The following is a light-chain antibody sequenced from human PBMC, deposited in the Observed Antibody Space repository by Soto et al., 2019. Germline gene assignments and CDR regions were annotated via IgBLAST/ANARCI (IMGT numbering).Light chain of an antibody. J-gene: IGKJ1*01. V-gene: IGKV3-20*01. Sequence: EIVLTQSPGTLSLSPGERATLSCRASQSLSSNYLAWYQQKPGQAPRLLIYGASSRATGIPDRFTGSGSGTDFTLTISRLEPEDFAVYYCQQYGSSPGTFGQGTKGDIK. CDR3: QQYGSSPGT. CDR2: GAS. CDR1: QSLSSNY.